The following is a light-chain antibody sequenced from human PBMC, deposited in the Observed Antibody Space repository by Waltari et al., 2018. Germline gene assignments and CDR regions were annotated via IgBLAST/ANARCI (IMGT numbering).Light chain of an antibody. Sequence: EIVLTQSPGTLSVSPGERVTLSCRASQSVNSNDVAWYQQRPGQAPRLLIYDASIRATDVADRFSGSGSGTSFTLTISRLEAEDVAVYHCQQYGSAPLTFGGGSKVEI. J-gene: IGKJ4*01. CDR3: QQYGSAPLT. CDR2: DAS. CDR1: QSVNSND. V-gene: IGKV3-20*01.